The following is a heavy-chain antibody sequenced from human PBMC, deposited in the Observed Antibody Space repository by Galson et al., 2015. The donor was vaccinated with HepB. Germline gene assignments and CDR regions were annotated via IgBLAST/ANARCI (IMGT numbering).Heavy chain of an antibody. CDR1: GGTFSSYA. Sequence: SVKVSCKASGGTFSSYAISWVRQAPGQGLEWMGGIIPIFGTANYAQKLQGRVTMTTDTSTSTAYMELRSLRSDDTAVYYCARARMAGTADFDYWGQGTLVTVSS. J-gene: IGHJ4*02. V-gene: IGHV1-69*05. CDR3: ARARMAGTADFDY. D-gene: IGHD6-19*01. CDR2: IIPIFGTA.